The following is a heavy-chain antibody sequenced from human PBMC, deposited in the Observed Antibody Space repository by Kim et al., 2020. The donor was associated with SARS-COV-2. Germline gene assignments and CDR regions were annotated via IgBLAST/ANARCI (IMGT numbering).Heavy chain of an antibody. D-gene: IGHD6-13*01. CDR3: ARQTSSSWYGSWFDP. V-gene: IGHV4-39*01. CDR1: GGSISSSSYY. CDR2: IYYSGSS. J-gene: IGHJ5*02. Sequence: SETLSLTCTVSGGSISSSSYYWGWIRQPPGKGLEWIGSIYYSGSSYYNPSLKSRVTISVDTSKNQFSLKLGSVTAADTAVYYCARQTSSSWYGSWFDPWGQGTLVTVSS.